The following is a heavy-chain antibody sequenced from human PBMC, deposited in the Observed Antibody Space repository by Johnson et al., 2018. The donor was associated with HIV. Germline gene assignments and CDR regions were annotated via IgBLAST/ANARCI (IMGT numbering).Heavy chain of an antibody. D-gene: IGHD4-11*01. CDR3: ARMTTRSDI. Sequence: VQLVESGGGLVQPGRSLRLSCAASGFSFDDYAMYWVRQAPGKGLGWVSDISWNSGSIGYADSVKGRSTISRDNAKNSLYMEMNSLRAEDTAVYYCARMTTRSDIWGQGTMVTVSS. V-gene: IGHV3-9*01. J-gene: IGHJ3*02. CDR2: ISWNSGSI. CDR1: GFSFDDYA.